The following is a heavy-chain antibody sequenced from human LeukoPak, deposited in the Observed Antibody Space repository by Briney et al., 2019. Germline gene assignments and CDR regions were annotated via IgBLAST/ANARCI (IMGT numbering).Heavy chain of an antibody. CDR1: GYTFTGYY. Sequence: GASVKVSCKASGYTFTGYYIHWMRQAPGQGLEWMGWMNPNSGDTKYAQKFQGRVTMTRDTSISTAYMELSRLRSEDTAVYYCATVDGDYQTGHRWFDPWGQGTLVTVSS. V-gene: IGHV1-2*02. J-gene: IGHJ5*02. CDR3: ATVDGDYQTGHRWFDP. CDR2: MNPNSGDT. D-gene: IGHD4-17*01.